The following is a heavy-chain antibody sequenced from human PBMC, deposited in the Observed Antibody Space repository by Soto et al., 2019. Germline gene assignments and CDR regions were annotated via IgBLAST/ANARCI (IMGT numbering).Heavy chain of an antibody. CDR3: AKINYGDYVYVGYFDL. D-gene: IGHD4-17*01. CDR2: IGGSGGST. CDR1: GFTFSSYA. V-gene: IGHV3-23*01. J-gene: IGHJ2*01. Sequence: EVQLLESGGGLVQPGGSLRLSCAASGFTFSSYAMSWVRQAPGKGLEWVSAIGGSGGSTYYADSVKGRFTISRDNSKNTLYLQMNSLRAEDTAVYYCAKINYGDYVYVGYFDLWGRGTLVTVSS.